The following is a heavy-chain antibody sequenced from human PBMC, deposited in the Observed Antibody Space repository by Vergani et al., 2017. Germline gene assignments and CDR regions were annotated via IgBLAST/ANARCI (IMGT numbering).Heavy chain of an antibody. D-gene: IGHD1-26*01. Sequence: EVQLVQSGAEVKKPGESLRISCKASGYSFTNYWINWVRQMPGKGLEWMGRIDPSDSYSNYSPSFEGQVTMSADKSISTAYLQWSSLKASDTAMYYCARHGYSGSYYDFQHWGQGTLVTVSS. CDR1: GYSFTNYW. CDR2: IDPSDSYS. J-gene: IGHJ1*01. CDR3: ARHGYSGSYYDFQH. V-gene: IGHV5-10-1*03.